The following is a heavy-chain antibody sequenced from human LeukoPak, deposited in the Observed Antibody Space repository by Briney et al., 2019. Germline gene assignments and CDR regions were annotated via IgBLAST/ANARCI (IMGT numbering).Heavy chain of an antibody. Sequence: ASVKVSCKTSGYTFTGYYMHWVRQAPGQGLEWMGWINPNSGGTNYPQKFQGRVTMTRDTSITTAYMELSSLRSDGAAVYYCARAGVRYYYDSSGYYLDFDFWGQGTLVTVSS. V-gene: IGHV1-2*02. CDR1: GYTFTGYY. D-gene: IGHD3-22*01. J-gene: IGHJ4*02. CDR3: ARAGVRYYYDSSGYYLDFDF. CDR2: INPNSGGT.